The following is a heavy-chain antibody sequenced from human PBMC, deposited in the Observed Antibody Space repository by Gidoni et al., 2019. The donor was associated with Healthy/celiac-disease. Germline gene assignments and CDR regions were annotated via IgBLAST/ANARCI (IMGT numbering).Heavy chain of an antibody. Sequence: QLQLPESGPGLVQPSETLSPTCTVSGGSIRSSSSYWGWIRQPPGKGLAWIGSLYYSGSPSSNPSLKIRVTISVDTSKNQFSLNLSSVTAADTAVYYCARAPTSSSWNDAFAIWGQGTMVTVSS. CDR3: ARAPTSSSWNDAFAI. CDR1: GGSIRSSSSY. V-gene: IGHV4-39*07. J-gene: IGHJ3*02. CDR2: LYYSGSP. D-gene: IGHD6-13*01.